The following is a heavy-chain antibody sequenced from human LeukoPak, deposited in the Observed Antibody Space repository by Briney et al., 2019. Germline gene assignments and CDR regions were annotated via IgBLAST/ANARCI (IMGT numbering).Heavy chain of an antibody. CDR2: ISYDGSNK. D-gene: IGHD6-13*01. J-gene: IGHJ4*02. Sequence: GGSLRLSCAASGFTFSSYAMHWVRQAPGKGLEWVAVISYDGSNKYYADSVKGRFTISRDNSKNTLYLQMNSLRAEDTALYYCAKDIRDLAAAGWGFDYWGQGTLVTVSS. CDR1: GFTFSSYA. V-gene: IGHV3-30-3*01. CDR3: AKDIRDLAAAGWGFDY.